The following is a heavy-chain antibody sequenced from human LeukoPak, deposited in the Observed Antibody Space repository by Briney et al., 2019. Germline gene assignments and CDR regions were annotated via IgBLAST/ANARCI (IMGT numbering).Heavy chain of an antibody. D-gene: IGHD1-26*01. CDR3: ARDWELGPCFDP. CDR2: IWYDGSNK. J-gene: IGHJ5*02. Sequence: GGSLRLSCAASGFTFSSYGMHWVRQASGKGLEWVAVIWYDGSNKYYADSVKGRFTISRDNSKNTLYLQMNSLRAEDTAVYYCARDWELGPCFDPWGQGTLVTVSS. V-gene: IGHV3-33*01. CDR1: GFTFSSYG.